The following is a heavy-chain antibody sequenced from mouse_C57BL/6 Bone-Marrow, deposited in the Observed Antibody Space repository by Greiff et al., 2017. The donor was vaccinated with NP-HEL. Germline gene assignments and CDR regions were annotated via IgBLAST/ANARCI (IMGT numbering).Heavy chain of an antibody. J-gene: IGHJ2*01. Sequence: VQLQQSGPELVKPGASVKISCKASGYSFTDYNMNWVKQSNGKSLEWIGVINPNYGTTSYNQKFKGKATLTVDQSSSTAYMQHNSLTSEDSAIYYCARSRNGLRSPKDFDYWGQGTTLTVSS. V-gene: IGHV1-39*01. CDR3: ARSRNGLRSPKDFDY. D-gene: IGHD1-1*01. CDR1: GYSFTDYN. CDR2: INPNYGTT.